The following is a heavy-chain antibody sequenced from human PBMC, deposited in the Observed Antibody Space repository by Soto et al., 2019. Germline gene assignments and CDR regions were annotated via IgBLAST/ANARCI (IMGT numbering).Heavy chain of an antibody. CDR2: INYRWPA. CDR3: ANYFMSRPWFDN. CDR1: GGSINNSTSF. D-gene: IGHD6-6*01. J-gene: IGHJ5*02. Sequence: SETLSLTCSVSGGSINNSTSFWGWLRQSPGKGLEWIATINYRWPAEYNPSLKSRVTISVDRSRNVLSLQMNYVTAPDTAVYSCANYFMSRPWFDNWGQGTLVTVSS. V-gene: IGHV4-39*02.